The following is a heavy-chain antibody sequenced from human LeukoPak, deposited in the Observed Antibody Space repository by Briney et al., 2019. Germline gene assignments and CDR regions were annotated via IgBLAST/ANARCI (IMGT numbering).Heavy chain of an antibody. J-gene: IGHJ4*02. CDR3: ARRHPWYYDSSGYYLGKGYYFDY. Sequence: PSETLSLTCTVSGGSISSSSYYWGWIRQPPGKGLEWIGSIYYSGSTYYNPSLKSRVTISVDTSKNQFSLKLSSVTAADTAVYYCARRHPWYYDSSGYYLGKGYYFDYWGQGTLVTVSS. V-gene: IGHV4-39*07. D-gene: IGHD3-22*01. CDR1: GGSISSSSYY. CDR2: IYYSGST.